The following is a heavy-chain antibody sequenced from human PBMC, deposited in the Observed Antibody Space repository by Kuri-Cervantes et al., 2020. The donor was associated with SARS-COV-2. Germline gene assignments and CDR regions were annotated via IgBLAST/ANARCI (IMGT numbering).Heavy chain of an antibody. V-gene: IGHV4-4*07. Sequence: GSLRLSCTVSGGSISSYYWSWIRQPAGKGLEWIWRIYTSGSTNYNPSLKSRVTMSVDTSKNQFSLKLSSVTAADTAVYYCARDGWSGSNGAFDIWGQGTMVTVSS. CDR3: ARDGWSGSNGAFDI. D-gene: IGHD1-26*01. CDR2: IYTSGST. CDR1: GGSISSYY. J-gene: IGHJ3*02.